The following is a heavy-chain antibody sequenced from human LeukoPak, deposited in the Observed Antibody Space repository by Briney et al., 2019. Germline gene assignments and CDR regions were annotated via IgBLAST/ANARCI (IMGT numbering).Heavy chain of an antibody. D-gene: IGHD3-3*01. CDR3: ARGIYGGVYGFDY. J-gene: IGHJ4*02. Sequence: GGSLRLSCAASGFTVSSNYMSWVRQAPGKGLEWVSVIFSSGNTYYADSVKGRFTISRDNSKNTLYLQMNSLKAEDLAVYYCARGIYGGVYGFDYWGQGTLVTVSS. V-gene: IGHV3-53*01. CDR2: IFSSGNT. CDR1: GFTVSSNY.